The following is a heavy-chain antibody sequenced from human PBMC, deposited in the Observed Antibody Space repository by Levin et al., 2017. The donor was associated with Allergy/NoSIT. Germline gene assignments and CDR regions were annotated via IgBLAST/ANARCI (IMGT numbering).Heavy chain of an antibody. CDR2: ISWNSGSI. CDR3: AKSSMVRGVINSEYYYYGMDV. D-gene: IGHD3-10*01. V-gene: IGHV3-9*01. J-gene: IGHJ6*02. CDR1: GFTFDDYA. Sequence: GGSLRLSCAASGFTFDDYAMHWVRQAPGKGLEWVSGISWNSGSIGYADSVKGRFTISRDNAKNSLYLQMNSLRAEDTALYYCAKSSMVRGVINSEYYYYGMDVWGQGTTVTVSS.